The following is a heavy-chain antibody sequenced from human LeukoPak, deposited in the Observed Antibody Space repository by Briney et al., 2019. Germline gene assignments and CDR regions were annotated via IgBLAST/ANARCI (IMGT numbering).Heavy chain of an antibody. Sequence: GGSLRLSCAASGFTFSSYGMHWVRQAPGKGLEWVAFIRYDGSNKYYADSVKGRFTISRDNSKNTLYLQMDSLRAEDTAVYYCAKDEQALELPPYYFDYWGQGTLVTVSS. CDR2: IRYDGSNK. CDR1: GFTFSSYG. V-gene: IGHV3-30*02. D-gene: IGHD1-7*01. CDR3: AKDEQALELPPYYFDY. J-gene: IGHJ4*02.